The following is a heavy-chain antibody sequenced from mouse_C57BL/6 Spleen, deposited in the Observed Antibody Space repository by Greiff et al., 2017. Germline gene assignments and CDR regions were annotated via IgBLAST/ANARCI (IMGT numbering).Heavy chain of an antibody. CDR2: IYPGDGDT. CDR3: ARSGPTTVGHFDV. J-gene: IGHJ1*03. D-gene: IGHD1-1*01. V-gene: IGHV1-82*01. Sequence: VQLQQSGPELVKPGASVKISCKASGYAFSSSWMNWVKQRPGKGLEWIGRIYPGDGDTNYNGKFKGKATLTADKSSSTAYMQLSSLTSEDSAVYFCARSGPTTVGHFDVWGTGTTVTVSS. CDR1: GYAFSSSW.